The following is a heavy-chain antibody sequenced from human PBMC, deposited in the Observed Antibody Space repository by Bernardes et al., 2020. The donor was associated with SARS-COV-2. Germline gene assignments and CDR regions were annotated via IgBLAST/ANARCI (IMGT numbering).Heavy chain of an antibody. Sequence: SETLSLTCTVSGGSISSSYWSWIRQPPGPGLAWIGYLYYSGSTNYNPSLKSRVTISVDTSKNQFSLKLSSVTAADTAVYYCARGACGGDCYHGDWYFDLWGRGTLVTVSS. V-gene: IGHV4-59*01. CDR1: GGSISSSY. D-gene: IGHD2-21*02. CDR2: LYYSGST. CDR3: ARGACGGDCYHGDWYFDL. J-gene: IGHJ2*01.